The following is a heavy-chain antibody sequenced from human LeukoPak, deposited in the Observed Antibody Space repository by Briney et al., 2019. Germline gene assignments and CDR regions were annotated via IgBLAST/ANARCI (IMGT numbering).Heavy chain of an antibody. CDR3: VMCYDFWCRYPFAY. CDR1: GGSISSGSYY. V-gene: IGHV4-61*02. D-gene: IGHD3-3*01. CDR2: IYTSGST. Sequence: PSQTLSLTCTVSGGSISSGSYYWSWIRQPAGKGLEWIGRIYTSGSTNYNPSLKSRVTISVDTSKNQFSLKLSSVTAAATAVYYCVMCYDFWCRYPFAYWGQGTLVTVSS. J-gene: IGHJ4*02.